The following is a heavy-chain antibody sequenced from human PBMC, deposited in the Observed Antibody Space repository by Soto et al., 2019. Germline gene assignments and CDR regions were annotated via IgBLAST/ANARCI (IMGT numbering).Heavy chain of an antibody. D-gene: IGHD6-6*01. Sequence: GGSLRLSCAASGFTFDDYAMHWVRQAPGKGLEWVSGISWNSGSIGYADSVKGRFTISRDNAKNSLYLQMNSLRAEDTALYYCAKAKGYSSSSYYFDYWGQGTLVTVSP. V-gene: IGHV3-9*01. CDR1: GFTFDDYA. J-gene: IGHJ4*02. CDR2: ISWNSGSI. CDR3: AKAKGYSSSSYYFDY.